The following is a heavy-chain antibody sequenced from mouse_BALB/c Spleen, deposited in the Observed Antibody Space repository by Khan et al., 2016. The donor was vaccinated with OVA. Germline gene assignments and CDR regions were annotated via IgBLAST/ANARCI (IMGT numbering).Heavy chain of an antibody. Sequence: EVKLLESGPGLVKPSQSLSLTCTVTGYSITSYYAWNWIRQFPGNKLEWMGYISYSGNTNYNPSLRSRISITRDTSKNQFFLQLNSVTTEDTATYYCARVYGGDFDYWGQGTTLTVSS. V-gene: IGHV3-2*02. D-gene: IGHD1-1*01. CDR3: ARVYGGDFDY. CDR2: ISYSGNT. J-gene: IGHJ2*01. CDR1: GYSITSYYA.